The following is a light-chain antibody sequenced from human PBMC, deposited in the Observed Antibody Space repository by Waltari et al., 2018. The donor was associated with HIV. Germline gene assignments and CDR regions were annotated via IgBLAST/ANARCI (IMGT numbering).Light chain of an antibody. CDR1: QDIGND. Sequence: AVQMTQSPSSLSASVGERVTITCRASQDIGNDLGWYQHKPGEAPKLLIYSASRLHSGVPSRFSGSGSGTDFTLTISSLQPENFATYYCLQDYNYPRTFGQGTKVEI. CDR2: SAS. CDR3: LQDYNYPRT. J-gene: IGKJ1*01. V-gene: IGKV1-6*01.